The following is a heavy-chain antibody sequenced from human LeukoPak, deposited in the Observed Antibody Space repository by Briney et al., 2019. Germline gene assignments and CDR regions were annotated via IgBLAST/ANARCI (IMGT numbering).Heavy chain of an antibody. J-gene: IGHJ4*02. CDR2: IKRKADGGTT. Sequence: GGSLRLSCAASGFTFNNAWMSWVRQAPGQGLEWVGRIKRKADGGTTDYAAPVKGRFTISRDDSTNTLYLQMNSLKTEDTAVYYCTTSACTNGVCYTSVDYWGQGSLVTVSS. CDR1: GFTFNNAW. D-gene: IGHD2-8*01. CDR3: TTSACTNGVCYTSVDY. V-gene: IGHV3-15*01.